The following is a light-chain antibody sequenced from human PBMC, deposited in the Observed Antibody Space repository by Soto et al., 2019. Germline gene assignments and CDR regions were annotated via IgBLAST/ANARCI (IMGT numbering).Light chain of an antibody. J-gene: IGLJ1*01. CDR2: EVN. V-gene: IGLV2-8*01. CDR1: SSDVGGYNY. CDR3: CSYVGTPYV. Sequence: QSALTQPPSASGSPGQSVTISCTGTSSDVGGYNYVSWYQQHPGKAPKLIIYEVNKRPSGVPDRFSGSKSGNTASLTVSGLQAEDEADYYCCSYVGTPYVFGTGTKVTVL.